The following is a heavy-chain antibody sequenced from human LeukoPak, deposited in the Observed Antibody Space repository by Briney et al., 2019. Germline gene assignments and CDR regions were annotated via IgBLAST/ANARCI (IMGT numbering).Heavy chain of an antibody. V-gene: IGHV3-21*01. J-gene: IGHJ4*02. Sequence: PGRSLRLSCAASGFTFSSYSMNWVRQAPGKGLEWVSSISSSSTYIYYADSVKGRFTISRDNAKNSLYLQMNSLRAEDTAVYYCARGRGYSYGSFDYWGQGTLVTVSS. D-gene: IGHD5-18*01. CDR1: GFTFSSYS. CDR3: ARGRGYSYGSFDY. CDR2: ISSSSTYI.